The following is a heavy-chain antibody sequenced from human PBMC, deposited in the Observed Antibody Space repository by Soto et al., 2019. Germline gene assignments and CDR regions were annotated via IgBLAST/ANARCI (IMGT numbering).Heavy chain of an antibody. V-gene: IGHV1-18*01. J-gene: IGHJ4*02. Sequence: ASVMVSCKASGYTFTSYGISWVRQAPGQGLEWMGWISAYNSNTNYAQKLQGRVTMTTDTSTSTAYMELRSLRSDDTAVYYCARDMYGYSGYDFDYWGQGTLVTVSS. CDR2: ISAYNSNT. D-gene: IGHD5-12*01. CDR3: ARDMYGYSGYDFDY. CDR1: GYTFTSYG.